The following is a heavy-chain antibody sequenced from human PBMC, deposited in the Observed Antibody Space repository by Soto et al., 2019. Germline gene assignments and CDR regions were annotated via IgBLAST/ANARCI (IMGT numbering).Heavy chain of an antibody. CDR3: AREDDGGDRDYYGLDV. V-gene: IGHV4-31*03. J-gene: IGHJ6*02. D-gene: IGHD2-21*02. CDR2: IYYSGST. CDR1: GGSIGSGGYY. Sequence: SETLSLTCTVSGGSIGSGGYYWSWIRQHPGKGLEWIGYIYYSGSTYYNPSFKSRLTMAVDTTKNQFSLQLTSVTAADTAVYFCAREDDGGDRDYYGLDVWGQGTTVTVSS.